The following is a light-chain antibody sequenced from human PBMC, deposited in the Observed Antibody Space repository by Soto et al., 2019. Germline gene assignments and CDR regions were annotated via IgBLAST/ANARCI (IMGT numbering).Light chain of an antibody. Sequence: EIQMTQSLSALSSSVGDRVTITCQASQDISNYLNWYQQKLGKAPKLLIYDASSLESGVPSRFSGSGSGTEITLTISSLQPDDFETSYCQQYNSYSFGGGTKVDIK. J-gene: IGKJ4*01. CDR3: QQYNSYS. CDR2: DAS. CDR1: QDISNY. V-gene: IGKV1-5*01.